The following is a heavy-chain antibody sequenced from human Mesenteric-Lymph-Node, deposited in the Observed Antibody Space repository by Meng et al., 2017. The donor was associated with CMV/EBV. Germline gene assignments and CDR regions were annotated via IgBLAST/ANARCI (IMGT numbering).Heavy chain of an antibody. CDR3: ARDHIVLVPAVTSYGMDV. CDR2: IGTAGDT. V-gene: IGHV3-13*01. Sequence: GESLKISCAASGFTFSSYDMHWVRQATGKGLEWVSAIGTAGDTYYPGSVKGRFTISRDFSKNTLYLQMDSLRAEDSALYYCARDHIVLVPAVTSYGMDVWGQGTTVTVSS. D-gene: IGHD2-2*01. J-gene: IGHJ6*02. CDR1: GFTFSSYD.